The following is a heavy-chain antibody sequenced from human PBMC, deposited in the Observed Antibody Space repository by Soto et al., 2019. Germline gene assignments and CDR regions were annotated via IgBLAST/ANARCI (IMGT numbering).Heavy chain of an antibody. D-gene: IGHD2-15*01. Sequence: QVQLHESGPGLVKPSETLSLTCTVSSGSISSYYWSWIRQPPGKGLEWIGYIYYSGSTNYNPSLKTRVTLSVDTSKNQFSLKLSSVTAADTAVYYCARRWGRSFDYWGQGTLVTVSS. J-gene: IGHJ4*02. CDR2: IYYSGST. CDR3: ARRWGRSFDY. V-gene: IGHV4-59*08. CDR1: SGSISSYY.